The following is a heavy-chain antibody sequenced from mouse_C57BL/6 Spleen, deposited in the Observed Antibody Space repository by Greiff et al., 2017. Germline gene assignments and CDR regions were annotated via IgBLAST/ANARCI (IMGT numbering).Heavy chain of an antibody. CDR1: GYTFTDYY. V-gene: IGHV1-26*01. Sequence: VQLQQSGPELVKPGASVKISCKASGYTFTDYYMNWVKQSHGKSLEWIGDINPNNGGTSYNQKFKGKATLTVDKSSSTAYMELRSLTSEDSAVYYCARWVAPCAMDDWGKGTSVTVSS. CDR3: ARWVAPCAMDD. D-gene: IGHD1-1*02. J-gene: IGHJ4*01. CDR2: INPNNGGT.